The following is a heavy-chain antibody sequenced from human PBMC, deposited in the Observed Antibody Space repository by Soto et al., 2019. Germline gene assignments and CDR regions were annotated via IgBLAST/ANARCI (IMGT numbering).Heavy chain of an antibody. Sequence: ASVKVSCKASGYTFTGYYMHWVRQAPGQGLEWMGWINPNSGGTNYAQKFQGRVTMTRDTSISTAYMELSRLRSDDTAVYYCAREKTRDIVVVVAAPSGDAFDIWGQGTMATVSS. CDR2: INPNSGGT. D-gene: IGHD2-15*01. CDR1: GYTFTGYY. CDR3: AREKTRDIVVVVAAPSGDAFDI. V-gene: IGHV1-2*02. J-gene: IGHJ3*02.